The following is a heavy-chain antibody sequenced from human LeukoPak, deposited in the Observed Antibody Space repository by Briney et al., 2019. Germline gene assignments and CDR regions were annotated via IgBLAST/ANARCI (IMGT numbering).Heavy chain of an antibody. CDR2: FYYSGRT. Sequence: SETLSLTCTVSGGSISSSSYYWGWIRQPPGKGLEWIGYFYYSGRTNYNPFLKSRVTISVDTSKNQFSLKLSSVTAADTAVYYCARVRWVGQQLVPLYYFDYWGQGTLVTVSS. D-gene: IGHD6-13*01. CDR1: GGSISSSSYY. V-gene: IGHV4-61*05. CDR3: ARVRWVGQQLVPLYYFDY. J-gene: IGHJ4*02.